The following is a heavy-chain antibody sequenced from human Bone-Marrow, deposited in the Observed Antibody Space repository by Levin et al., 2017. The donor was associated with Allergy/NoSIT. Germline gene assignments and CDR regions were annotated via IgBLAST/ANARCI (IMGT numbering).Heavy chain of an antibody. V-gene: IGHV4-59*02. J-gene: IGHJ4*02. D-gene: IGHD6-19*01. CDR1: GGSVSSYY. CDR2: VYHSGST. Sequence: KTSETLSLTCAVSGGSVSSYYWSWIRQPPGKGLEWIGYVYHSGSTNYNPSLKSRVTISIDMSKNQFSLKLSSVTAADTALYYCARDGKGRSSAWYGWSFDYWGQGILVTVSS. CDR3: ARDGKGRSSAWYGWSFDY.